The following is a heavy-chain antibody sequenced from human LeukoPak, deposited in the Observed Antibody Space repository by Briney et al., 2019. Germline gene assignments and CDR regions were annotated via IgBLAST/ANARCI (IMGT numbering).Heavy chain of an antibody. CDR1: GGSISSGSYY. CDR2: IYTSGST. J-gene: IGHJ5*02. V-gene: IGHV4-61*02. D-gene: IGHD2-2*01. Sequence: KSSETLSLTCTVSGGSISSGSYYWSWIRQPAGKGLEWIGRIYTSGSTNYNPSLKSRVTISVDTSKNQFSLKLSSVTAADTAVYYCARHPGGPRYCSSTSCYRERNWFDPWGQGTLVTVSS. CDR3: ARHPGGPRYCSSTSCYRERNWFDP.